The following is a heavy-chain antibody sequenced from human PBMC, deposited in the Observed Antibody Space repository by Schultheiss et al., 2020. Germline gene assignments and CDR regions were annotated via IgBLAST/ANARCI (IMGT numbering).Heavy chain of an antibody. V-gene: IGHV3-23*01. CDR3: ARPESDSTDGGFDY. D-gene: IGHD3-22*01. Sequence: GGSLRLSCAASGFTFSSYAMSWVRQAPGKGLEWVSAIRGSGSSTYYADSVKGRFTISRDNSKNTLYLQMNSLRAEDTAVYYCARPESDSTDGGFDYWGQGTLVTVSS. CDR1: GFTFSSYA. CDR2: IRGSGSST. J-gene: IGHJ4*02.